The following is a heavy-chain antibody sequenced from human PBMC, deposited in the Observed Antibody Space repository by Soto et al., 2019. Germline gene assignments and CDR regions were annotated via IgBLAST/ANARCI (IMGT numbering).Heavy chain of an antibody. D-gene: IGHD6-19*01. Sequence: EVLLVESGGGLVQPGGSLRLSCVASEFTLSNYWMTWVRQAPGKGLEWVANIKGDGSKIYYLDSVEGRFTTSRDNARNSLFLQMNSLRADDTGVYYCARDLTLGNVGAWYDVFDIWGQGTMVTVSS. CDR3: ARDLTLGNVGAWYDVFDI. CDR1: EFTLSNYW. V-gene: IGHV3-7*01. CDR2: IKGDGSKI. J-gene: IGHJ3*02.